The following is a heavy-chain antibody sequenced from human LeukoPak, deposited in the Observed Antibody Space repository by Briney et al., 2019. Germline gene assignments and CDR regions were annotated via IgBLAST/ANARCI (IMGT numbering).Heavy chain of an antibody. CDR2: IYYSGST. Sequence: SETLSLTCTVSGGSIGSHQWSWIRQPPGKGLEFIGYIYYSGSTNYNPSLKSRVTISVDTSKNQFSLRLSSVTAADTAVYYCARHRIYYGLDVWGQGTTVTVSS. CDR1: GGSIGSHQ. J-gene: IGHJ6*02. V-gene: IGHV4-59*08. CDR3: ARHRIYYGLDV.